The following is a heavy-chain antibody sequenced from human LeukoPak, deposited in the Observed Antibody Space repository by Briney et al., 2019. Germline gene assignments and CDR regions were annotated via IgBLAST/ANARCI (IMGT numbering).Heavy chain of an antibody. J-gene: IGHJ4*02. D-gene: IGHD1-26*01. CDR1: GFIFSDHY. CDR2: ISYDGSNK. Sequence: GGSLRLSCVASGFIFSDHYMDWVRQAPGKGLEWVAVISYDGSNKYYADSVKGRFTISRDNAKNSLYLQMNSLRAEDTAIYYCARDLVKVGATPTADYWGQGTLVTVSP. V-gene: IGHV3-30*03. CDR3: ARDLVKVGATPTADY.